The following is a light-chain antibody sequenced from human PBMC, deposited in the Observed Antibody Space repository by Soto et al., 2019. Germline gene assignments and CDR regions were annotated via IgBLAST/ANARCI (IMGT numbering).Light chain of an antibody. V-gene: IGLV2-14*01. Sequence: QSVLAQPASVSGSPGQSITISCTGTSTDVGAYNYVSWYQQHPGKAPKLIISDVTDRPSGVSNRFSGSKSGNTASLTISWLQAEDEADYYCSSYASSRLYGFGTGTKVTVL. CDR1: STDVGAYNY. J-gene: IGLJ1*01. CDR3: SSYASSRLYG. CDR2: DVT.